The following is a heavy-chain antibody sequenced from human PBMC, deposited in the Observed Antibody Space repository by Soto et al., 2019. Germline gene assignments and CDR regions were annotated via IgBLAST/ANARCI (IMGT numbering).Heavy chain of an antibody. CDR1: GFTFSSNN. Sequence: PWGSLRLSCAASGFTFSSNNMNWVRQAPGKSLEWVSSISGSGTYKYYADSVKGRFTISRDNAKNSLYLQMNSLRAEDTAVYYCARAPFCSGAICSAWYFDLWGQGTPVTAPQ. CDR3: ARAPFCSGAICSAWYFDL. CDR2: ISGSGTYK. D-gene: IGHD2-15*01. J-gene: IGHJ4*02. V-gene: IGHV3-21*01.